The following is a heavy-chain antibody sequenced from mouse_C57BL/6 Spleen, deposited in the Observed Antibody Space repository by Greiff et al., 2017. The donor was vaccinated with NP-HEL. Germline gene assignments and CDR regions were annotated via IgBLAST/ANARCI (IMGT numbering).Heavy chain of an antibody. V-gene: IGHV5-4*03. Sequence: EVKLMESGGGLVKPGGSLKLSCAASGFTFSSYAMSWVRQTPEKRLEWVATLSDGGSYTYYPDNVKGRFTISRDNAKNNLYLQMSHLKSEDTAMYYCARGRDPWFAYWGQGTLVTVSA. CDR3: ARGRDPWFAY. CDR1: GFTFSSYA. J-gene: IGHJ3*01. CDR2: LSDGGSYT.